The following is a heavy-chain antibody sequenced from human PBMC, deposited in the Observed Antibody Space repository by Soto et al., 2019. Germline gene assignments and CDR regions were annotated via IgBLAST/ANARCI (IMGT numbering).Heavy chain of an antibody. D-gene: IGHD6-19*01. V-gene: IGHV1-69*01. CDR3: ARDPGIAVAGTSGDYYYGMDV. CDR1: GGTFSSYA. Sequence: QVQLVQSGAEVKKPGSSVKVSCKASGGTFSSYAISWVRQAPGQGLEWMGGIIPIFGTANYAQEFQGRVTITADESTSTAYMELSSLRSEDTAVYYCARDPGIAVAGTSGDYYYGMDVWGQGTTVTVSS. J-gene: IGHJ6*02. CDR2: IIPIFGTA.